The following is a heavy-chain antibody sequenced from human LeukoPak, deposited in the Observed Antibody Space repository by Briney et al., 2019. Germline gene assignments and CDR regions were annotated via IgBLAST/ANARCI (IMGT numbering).Heavy chain of an antibody. Sequence: SETLSLTCAVYGGSFSGYYWSWIRQPPGKGLEWIGEINHSGSTNYNPSLKSRVTISLDTSKNQFSLKVSSVTAADTAMYYCARHRKADTATDYWGQGTLVTVSS. CDR3: ARHRKADTATDY. CDR1: GGSFSGYY. CDR2: INHSGST. D-gene: IGHD5-18*01. J-gene: IGHJ4*02. V-gene: IGHV4-34*01.